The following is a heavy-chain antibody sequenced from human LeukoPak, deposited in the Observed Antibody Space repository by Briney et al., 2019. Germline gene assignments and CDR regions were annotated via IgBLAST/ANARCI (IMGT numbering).Heavy chain of an antibody. D-gene: IGHD4-23*01. J-gene: IGHJ4*02. V-gene: IGHV1-3*01. CDR2: IHVGNGNT. CDR1: RYPFTSYA. CDR3: ATVSYGGGQYFDY. Sequence: GASVKVSCKASRYPFTSYAMHWVRQAPGQRLEWMGWIHVGNGNTEYSQKFQGRVTITRDTPATTTYMELSSLRSEDTAVYYCATVSYGGGQYFDYWGQGTLVTVSS.